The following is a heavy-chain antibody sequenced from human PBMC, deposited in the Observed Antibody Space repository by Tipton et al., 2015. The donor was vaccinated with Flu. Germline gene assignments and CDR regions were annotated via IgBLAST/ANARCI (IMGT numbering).Heavy chain of an antibody. V-gene: IGHV4-38-2*01. CDR2: LHHSGNA. J-gene: IGHJ5*02. D-gene: IGHD4-11*01. Sequence: LRLSCSVPGDSVSSDYYWGWIRQPPGKGLEWIGNLHHSGNAYYNPSLKSRVILSVARSKNLFSLKLTSVTAADTAVYFCARRDYSNYVSEPKNWFDPWGQGILVIVSS. CDR1: GDSVSSDYY. CDR3: ARRDYSNYVSEPKNWFDP.